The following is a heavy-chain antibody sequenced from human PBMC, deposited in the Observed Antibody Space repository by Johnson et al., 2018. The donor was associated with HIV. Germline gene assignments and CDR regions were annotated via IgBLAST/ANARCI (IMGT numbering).Heavy chain of an antibody. D-gene: IGHD3-22*01. J-gene: IGHJ3*02. CDR2: ISSNGGST. Sequence: VQLVESGGGLVQPGGSLRLSCAASGFTFSSYAMHWVRQAPGKGLEYVSAISSNGGSTYFANSVKGGFTISRANSKNTLYLQMNSLRVEDTAVYYCARAPNYYYDSSGYGGAFDIWGQGTMVTVSS. CDR1: GFTFSSYA. V-gene: IGHV3-64*01. CDR3: ARAPNYYYDSSGYGGAFDI.